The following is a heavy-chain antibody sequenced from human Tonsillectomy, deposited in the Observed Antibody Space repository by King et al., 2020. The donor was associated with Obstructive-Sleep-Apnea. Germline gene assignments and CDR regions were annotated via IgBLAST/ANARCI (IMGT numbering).Heavy chain of an antibody. CDR3: AKDHVDTTFFSDY. CDR1: GFLFSNYA. D-gene: IGHD5-18*01. Sequence: VQLVESGGGLVQPGGSLRLSCAASGFLFSNYAMTWVRQAPGKGLEWVSSISNSGSPTFYADSVRGRFTISRDNSKNTLYLQMNSLRAEDTAVFYCAKDHVDTTFFSDYWGQGTLVTVSS. J-gene: IGHJ4*02. CDR2: ISNSGSPT. V-gene: IGHV3-23*04.